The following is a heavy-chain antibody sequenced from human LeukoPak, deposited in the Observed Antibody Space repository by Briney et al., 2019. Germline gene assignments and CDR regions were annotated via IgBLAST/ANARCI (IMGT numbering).Heavy chain of an antibody. CDR2: ISSNGGST. CDR3: ARSSIVVVSILDY. V-gene: IGHV3-64*01. D-gene: IGHD2-2*01. CDR1: GFPLSCYS. Sequence: PGESLRLSCAASGFPLSCYSMHWVRQAPGKGLEYVSAISSNGGSTSYANSVKGRFTISRDNSKNTLYLQMGSLRAEDMAVYYCARSSIVVVSILDYWGQGTLVTVSS. J-gene: IGHJ4*02.